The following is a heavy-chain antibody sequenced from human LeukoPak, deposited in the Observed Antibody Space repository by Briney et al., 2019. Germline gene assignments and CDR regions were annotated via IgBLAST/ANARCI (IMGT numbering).Heavy chain of an antibody. CDR2: ISGSGGSK. D-gene: IGHD5-18*01. CDR1: GFTLSSYA. J-gene: IGHJ4*02. V-gene: IGHV3-23*01. CDR3: ARELYSYGY. Sequence: GVSLRLSCAASGFTLSSYAMIWVRQAPGKGLEWVSAISGSGGSKYYADSVKGRFTISRDNSKNTLYLQMNSLRAEESAVYYCARELYSYGYWGQGTLVTVSS.